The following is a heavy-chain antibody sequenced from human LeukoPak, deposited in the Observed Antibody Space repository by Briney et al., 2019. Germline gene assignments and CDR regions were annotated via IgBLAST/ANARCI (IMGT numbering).Heavy chain of an antibody. D-gene: IGHD6-13*01. V-gene: IGHV4-39*07. J-gene: IGHJ1*01. CDR1: GGSISSSSYY. CDR3: ARVAAGIGFFQH. Sequence: PSETLSLTCTVSGGSISSSSYYWGWIRQPPGKGLEWIASIYYSGSTYYNPSLKSRVTISVDTSKNQFSLNLSSVTAADTAVYYCARVAAGIGFFQHWGQGTLVTVSS. CDR2: IYYSGST.